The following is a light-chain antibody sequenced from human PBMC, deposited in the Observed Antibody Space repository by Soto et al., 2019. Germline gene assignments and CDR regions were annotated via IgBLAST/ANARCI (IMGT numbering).Light chain of an antibody. Sequence: DIVLTQSTATLSLSPGERATLSCRASQSVSSYLAWYQQKPGQAPRLLIYDASNRATGIPARLSGSGSGTDFTLTISSLEPEDFAVYYCQQRSNWPPITFGQGTRLEIK. CDR2: DAS. CDR1: QSVSSY. V-gene: IGKV3-11*01. J-gene: IGKJ5*01. CDR3: QQRSNWPPIT.